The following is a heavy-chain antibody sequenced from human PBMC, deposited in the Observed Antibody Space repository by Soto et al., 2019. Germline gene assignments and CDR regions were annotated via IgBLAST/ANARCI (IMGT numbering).Heavy chain of an antibody. CDR1: GFTFSSDW. V-gene: IGHV3-74*01. CDR2: IKGDGSSA. D-gene: IGHD3-3*01. J-gene: IGHJ4*02. CDR3: ARGAFGAYYFDH. Sequence: GGSLRLSCAASGFTFSSDWIHWVRQVPGKGLVWVSRIKGDGSSASYADSVKGRFTISRDNAKNTLYLQMNSLRAEDTAVFYCARGAFGAYYFDHCGQGTPVTVPS.